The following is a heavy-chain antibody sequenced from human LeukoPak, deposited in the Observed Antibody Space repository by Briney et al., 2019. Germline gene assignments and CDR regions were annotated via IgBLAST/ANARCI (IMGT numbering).Heavy chain of an antibody. Sequence: GGSLRLSCAASGFTFSSYAMSWVRQAPGKGLEWVSAISGSGSDTYYADSVKGRFTISRDNSKSTLYLQMNSLRAEDTAIYYCAKDLGGEGGSGFPGYWGRGTLVTVSS. D-gene: IGHD3-10*01. CDR1: GFTFSSYA. V-gene: IGHV3-23*01. CDR3: AKDLGGEGGSGFPGY. J-gene: IGHJ4*02. CDR2: ISGSGSDT.